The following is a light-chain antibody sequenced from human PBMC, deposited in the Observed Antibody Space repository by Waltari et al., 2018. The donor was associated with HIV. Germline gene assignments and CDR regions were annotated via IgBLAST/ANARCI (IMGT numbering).Light chain of an antibody. V-gene: IGKV4-1*01. J-gene: IGKJ1*01. CDR2: WAS. CDR3: QQYYSTPPT. Sequence: DIVMTLSPDSLAVSLGQRVTINCKSSQSVLYSSNNNNYLAWYQQKPGQPPKLLIYWASTRESGVPDRFSGSESGTDFTLTISSLQAEDVAVYYCQQYYSTPPTFGQGTKVEIK. CDR1: QSVLYSSNNNNY.